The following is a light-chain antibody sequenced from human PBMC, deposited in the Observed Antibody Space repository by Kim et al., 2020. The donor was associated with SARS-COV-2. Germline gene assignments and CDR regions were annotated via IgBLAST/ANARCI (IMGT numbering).Light chain of an antibody. J-gene: IGLJ1*01. CDR2: INN. Sequence: VTISCSGTKSNIGSYRSYAVNWFQQLPGTAPRLLIYINNLRPSEVSDRFSGSRSGNSASLTISGLQSEDEADYYCASWDDSLNGYVFGTGTKVTVL. CDR1: KSNIGSYRSYA. V-gene: IGLV1-44*01. CDR3: ASWDDSLNGYV.